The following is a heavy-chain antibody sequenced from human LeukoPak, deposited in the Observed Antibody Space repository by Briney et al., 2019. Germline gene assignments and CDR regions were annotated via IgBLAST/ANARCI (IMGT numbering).Heavy chain of an antibody. CDR3: AREGSGEYQHYFDY. J-gene: IGHJ4*02. CDR2: IWYDGSNK. V-gene: IGHV3-33*08. D-gene: IGHD2-2*01. Sequence: PGGSLRLSCAASGFTFSSYAVSWVRQAPGKGLEWVAVIWYDGSNKYYADSVKGRFTISRDNSKNTLYLQMNSLRAEDTAVYYCAREGSGEYQHYFDYWGQGTLVTVSS. CDR1: GFTFSSYA.